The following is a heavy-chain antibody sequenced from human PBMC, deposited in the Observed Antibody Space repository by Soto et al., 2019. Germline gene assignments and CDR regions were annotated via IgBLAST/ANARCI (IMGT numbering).Heavy chain of an antibody. CDR2: INPSDGNT. CDR3: ARHSSGYNISVGYYCYHGMLV. J-gene: IGHJ6*02. V-gene: IGHV1-46*01. CDR1: GYTFTTYY. Sequence: ASVKVSCKTSGYTFTTYYMHWVRQAPGQGLEWMGVINPSDGNTYYAQKFQGRVTMTTDTSTSTAYMELRSLRSDDTAVYYCARHSSGYNISVGYYCYHGMLVWCPGPPVTV. D-gene: IGHD3-22*01.